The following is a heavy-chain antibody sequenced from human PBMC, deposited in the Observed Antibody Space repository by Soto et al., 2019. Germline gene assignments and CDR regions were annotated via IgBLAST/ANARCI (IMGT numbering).Heavy chain of an antibody. CDR2: IHYSGST. V-gene: IGHV4-59*08. Sequence: SETLSLTCTVSGGSISGYYWSWIRQPPGKGLEWIGYIHYSGSTNYNPSLKSRVSISIDTSKNQFSLKLSSVTAADTAVYYCARQWRGYNSGLYAANFYYNGIDVWGTGTTLTVSS. CDR1: GGSISGYY. CDR3: ARQWRGYNSGLYAANFYYNGIDV. D-gene: IGHD6-19*01. J-gene: IGHJ6*04.